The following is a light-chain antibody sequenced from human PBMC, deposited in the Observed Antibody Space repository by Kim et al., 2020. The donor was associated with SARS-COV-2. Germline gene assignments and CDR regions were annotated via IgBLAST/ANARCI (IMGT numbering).Light chain of an antibody. CDR1: SSNIGIKA. Sequence: RHTSDCSGGSSNIGIKAVNWYQQLPGTAPKLLMYSNNQRTAGVPDRFSGSKSGTSASLAISGLQSEDEADYYCAAWDDSQNGLVFGGGTQLTVL. J-gene: IGLJ2*01. CDR3: AAWDDSQNGLV. CDR2: SNN. V-gene: IGLV1-44*01.